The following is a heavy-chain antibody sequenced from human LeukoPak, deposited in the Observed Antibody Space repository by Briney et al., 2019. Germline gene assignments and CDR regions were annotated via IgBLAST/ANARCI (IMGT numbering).Heavy chain of an antibody. CDR1: GFTFSDYS. D-gene: IGHD3-22*01. CDR3: ARLRRNSDRSDFFYYYDH. J-gene: IGHJ4*02. V-gene: IGHV3-21*01. CDR2: VNTVSSYI. Sequence: PGGSLRLSCAASGFTFSDYSMNWVRQAPGKGLEWVASVNTVSSYIYYADSMRGRFTISRVNAKNSLFLQMNSLRAEDTAVYYCARLRRNSDRSDFFYYYDHWGQGTLVTVSS.